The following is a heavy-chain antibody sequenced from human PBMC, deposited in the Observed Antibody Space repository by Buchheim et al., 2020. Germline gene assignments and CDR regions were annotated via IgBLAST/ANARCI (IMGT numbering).Heavy chain of an antibody. CDR1: GFTFSSYA. D-gene: IGHD5-18*01. V-gene: IGHV3-23*01. CDR2: ISGSGGST. J-gene: IGHJ4*02. Sequence: EVQLLESGGGLVRPGGSLRLSCAASGFTFSSYAMSWVRQAPGKGLEWVSAISGSGGSTYYADSVKGRFTISRDNSKNTLYLQMNSLRAEDTTVYYYAIPRRAGYSYGDSFDYWGQGTL. CDR3: AIPRRAGYSYGDSFDY.